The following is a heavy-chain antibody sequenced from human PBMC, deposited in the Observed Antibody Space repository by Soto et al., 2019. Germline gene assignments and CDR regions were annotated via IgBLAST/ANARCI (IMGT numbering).Heavy chain of an antibody. CDR1: GGSISSYH. CDR3: ARLFRDVYYAVEY. J-gene: IGHJ4*02. V-gene: IGHV4-59*08. D-gene: IGHD2-2*01. Sequence: SETLSLTCTVSGGSISSYHWSWIRQSPGKGLEWIGYTSNSAPTIYNPSLKSRVTISADTSNNQFSLRLSPVTAADTAVYFCARLFRDVYYAVEYLGQGALVT. CDR2: TSNSAPT.